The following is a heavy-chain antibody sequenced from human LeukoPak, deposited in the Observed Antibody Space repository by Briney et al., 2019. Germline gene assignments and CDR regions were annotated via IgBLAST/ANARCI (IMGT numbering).Heavy chain of an antibody. CDR3: ARGDSSGYGPDH. V-gene: IGHV3-48*02. Sequence: GGSLRLSCAASGFIFSSYRMNWVRQAPGKGLEWVSYISSSSSTIYYADSVKGRFTISRDNAKNSLYLQMNSLRDEDTAVYYCARGDSSGYGPDHWGQGTLVTVSS. CDR2: ISSSSSTI. CDR1: GFIFSSYR. D-gene: IGHD3-22*01. J-gene: IGHJ5*02.